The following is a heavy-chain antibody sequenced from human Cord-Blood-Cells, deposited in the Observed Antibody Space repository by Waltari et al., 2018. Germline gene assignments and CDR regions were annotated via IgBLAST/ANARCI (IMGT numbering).Heavy chain of an antibody. J-gene: IGHJ4*02. V-gene: IGHV1-69*10. CDR1: GGTFSSYA. D-gene: IGHD2-15*01. CDR2: IIPILGIA. CDR3: ARGYCSGGSCYFDY. Sequence: QVQLVRSGAEVKKPGSSVKVPCKASGGTFSSYATSRVRQAPGQGLEWMGGIIPILGIANYAQKFQGRVTITADKSTSTAYMELSSLRSEDTAVYYCARGYCSGGSCYFDYWGQGTLVTVSS.